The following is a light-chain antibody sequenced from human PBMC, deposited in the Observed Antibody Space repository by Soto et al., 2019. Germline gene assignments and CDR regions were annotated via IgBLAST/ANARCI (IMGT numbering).Light chain of an antibody. CDR2: AVS. Sequence: QSVVTQPACVSWSPGQSITISCIGTSSDIGSYDHVAWYQQFPGKSPKLIIYAVSDRPSGVSDRFSGSKSGISASLTISGLQTEDEADYYCISYTDRQSYLFGTGTKVTVL. CDR3: ISYTDRQSYL. V-gene: IGLV2-14*03. J-gene: IGLJ1*01. CDR1: SSDIGSYDH.